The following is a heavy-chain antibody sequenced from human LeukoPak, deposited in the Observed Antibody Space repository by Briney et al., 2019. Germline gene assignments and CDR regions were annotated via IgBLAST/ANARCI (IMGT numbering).Heavy chain of an antibody. CDR3: ATTPGGYSYGYIDY. Sequence: GASVKVSCKVSGYTLTELSMHWVRQAPGEGLEWMGGFDPEDGETICAQKFQGRVTMTEDTSTDTAYMELSSLRSEDTAVYYCATTPGGYSYGYIDYWGQGTLVTVSS. CDR1: GYTLTELS. CDR2: FDPEDGET. V-gene: IGHV1-24*01. J-gene: IGHJ4*02. D-gene: IGHD5-18*01.